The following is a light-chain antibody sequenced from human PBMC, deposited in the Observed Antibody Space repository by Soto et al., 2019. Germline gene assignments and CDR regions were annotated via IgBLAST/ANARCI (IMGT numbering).Light chain of an antibody. V-gene: IGKV3-20*01. CDR1: QSITSNY. CDR3: QQYGRSPLLYT. J-gene: IGKJ2*01. Sequence: EIVLTQSPGALSLSPGEGATLSCRASQSITSNYLAWYQQRPGQAPRLLIYGASTRAAGVPVRFSGSGSGTDFTLTITRLEPEDFAVSYCQQYGRSPLLYTFGQGTKLGVK. CDR2: GAS.